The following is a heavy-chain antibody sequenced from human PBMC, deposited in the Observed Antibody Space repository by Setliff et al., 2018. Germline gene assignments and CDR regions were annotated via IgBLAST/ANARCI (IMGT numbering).Heavy chain of an antibody. CDR1: GYTSTSHY. V-gene: IGHV1-46*01. D-gene: IGHD3-22*01. CDR3: ARDVFPYHYEGAFDI. Sequence: ASVKVSCKASGYTSTSHYMHWVRQAPGLGLEWMGTINPSSGRTSYAQKFQGRVTMTRDTSTSTVYMDMSSLRSEDTAVYYCARDVFPYHYEGAFDIWGQGTMVT. CDR2: INPSSGRT. J-gene: IGHJ3*02.